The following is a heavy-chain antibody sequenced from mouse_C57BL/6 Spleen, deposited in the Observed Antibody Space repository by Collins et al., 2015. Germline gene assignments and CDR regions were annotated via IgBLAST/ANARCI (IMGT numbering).Heavy chain of an antibody. Sequence: VQLVESGGGLVQPKGPLKLSCAASGFSFNIYAMNWVRQAPGKGLEWVARIRSKSNNYATYYADSLKDRFTISRDDSESMLYLQMNDLKTEDTAMYYCVRQNYSNPFAYWGQGTLVTVSA. CDR2: IRSKSNNYAT. D-gene: IGHD2-5*01. V-gene: IGHV10-1*01. CDR1: GFSFNIYA. CDR3: VRQNYSNPFAY. J-gene: IGHJ3*01.